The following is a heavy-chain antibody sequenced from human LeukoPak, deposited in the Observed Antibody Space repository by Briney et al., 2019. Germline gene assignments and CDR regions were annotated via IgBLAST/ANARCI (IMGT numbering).Heavy chain of an antibody. Sequence: SETLSLTCTVSGGSISSYYWSWIRQPAGKGLEWIGRIYTSGSTNYNPSLKSRVTISVDTSKNQFSLKLSSVTAADTAVYYCARMDLRGYSYGYFDYWGQGTLVTVSS. V-gene: IGHV4-4*07. CDR2: IYTSGST. CDR3: ARMDLRGYSYGYFDY. J-gene: IGHJ4*02. CDR1: GGSISSYY. D-gene: IGHD5-18*01.